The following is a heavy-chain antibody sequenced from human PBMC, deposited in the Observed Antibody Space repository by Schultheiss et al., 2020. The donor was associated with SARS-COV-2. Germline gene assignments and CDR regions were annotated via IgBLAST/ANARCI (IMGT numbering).Heavy chain of an antibody. V-gene: IGHV3-23*01. D-gene: IGHD3-22*01. CDR1: GFTFSSYA. J-gene: IGHJ4*02. Sequence: GGSLRLSCAASGFTFSSYAMSWVRQAPGKGLEWVSAISGSGGSTYYADSVKGRFTISRDNSKNTLYLQMNGLRAEDTAVYYCARDGETHYYYDSSGYLDYWGQGTLVTVSS. CDR2: ISGSGGST. CDR3: ARDGETHYYYDSSGYLDY.